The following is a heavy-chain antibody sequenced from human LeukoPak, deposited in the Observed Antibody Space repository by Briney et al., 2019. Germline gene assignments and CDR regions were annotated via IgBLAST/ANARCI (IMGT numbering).Heavy chain of an antibody. CDR1: QYSFSSFW. Sequence: GESLKISCKASQYSFSSFWIAWVRQMPGKGLEWMGIIYPGDSETRYSPSFRGRVTISADKSISTAYLHWSSLRASDTAMYYCARHAGGDYGGYGMDVWGQGTTVTVSS. V-gene: IGHV5-51*01. D-gene: IGHD4-17*01. CDR3: ARHAGGDYGGYGMDV. CDR2: IYPGDSET. J-gene: IGHJ6*02.